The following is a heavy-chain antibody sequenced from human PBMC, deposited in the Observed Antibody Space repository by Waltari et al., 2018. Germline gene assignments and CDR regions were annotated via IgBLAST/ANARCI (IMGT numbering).Heavy chain of an antibody. CDR3: ARLPTKYYDSIGWGFFDQ. CDR2: LRNIGRT. Sequence: HVQLQESGPGLVKPSETLSLTCTVSGDFPSDDHWTWIRQVPGKGLEWIAYLRNIGRTKCTPSLESRVTVSAVTSKKQFSLRLTSVTAADTAVYYCARLPTKYYDSIGWGFFDQWGQGILVTVSS. D-gene: IGHD3-22*01. V-gene: IGHV4-59*08. J-gene: IGHJ4*02. CDR1: GDFPSDDH.